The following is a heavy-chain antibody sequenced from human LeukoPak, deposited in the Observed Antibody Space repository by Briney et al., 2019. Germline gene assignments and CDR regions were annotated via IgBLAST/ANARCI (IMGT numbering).Heavy chain of an antibody. D-gene: IGHD3-22*01. Sequence: PGGSLRLSCAASGFDVSGNYMSWVRQAPGKGLEWVSVIYTGGDTYYADSVKGRFTISRGNSKNTLYLQMNSLRVEDTAVYYCASTGSGYGERHFDCWGQGTLVTVSS. V-gene: IGHV3-53*01. CDR2: IYTGGDT. CDR3: ASTGSGYGERHFDC. CDR1: GFDVSGNY. J-gene: IGHJ4*02.